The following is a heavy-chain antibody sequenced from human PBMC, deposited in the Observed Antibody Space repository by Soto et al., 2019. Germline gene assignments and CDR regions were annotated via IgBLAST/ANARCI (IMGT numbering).Heavy chain of an antibody. V-gene: IGHV5-51*01. CDR3: AIEPPWDLPLFDY. CDR1: GYSFTSYW. J-gene: IGHJ4*02. Sequence: GESLKLSCKGSGYSFTSYWIGWVRQMPGKGLEWIGIINPGDSDTSYSPSFQGQVTISTDKSISTAYLQWSSLKASDTAVYYCAIEPPWDLPLFDYWGQGTLDTVSS. CDR2: INPGDSDT. D-gene: IGHD1-26*01.